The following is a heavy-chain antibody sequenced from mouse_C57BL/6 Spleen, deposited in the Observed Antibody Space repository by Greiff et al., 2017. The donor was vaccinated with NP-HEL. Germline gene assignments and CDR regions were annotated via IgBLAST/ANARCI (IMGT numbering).Heavy chain of an antibody. Sequence: EVQLVESGGGLVQPKGSLKLSCAASGFSFNTYAMNWVRQAPGKGLEWVARIRSKSNNYATYYPVSVKDRFTISRADSASILYLQMNNLKTGDTAMYYCMRGSDYYTMDYWGQGTSVTVSS. CDR1: GFSFNTYA. J-gene: IGHJ4*01. V-gene: IGHV10-1*01. CDR3: MRGSDYYTMDY. CDR2: IRSKSNNYAT.